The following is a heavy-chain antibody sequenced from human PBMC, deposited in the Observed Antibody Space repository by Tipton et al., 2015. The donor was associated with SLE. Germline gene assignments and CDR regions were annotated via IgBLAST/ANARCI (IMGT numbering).Heavy chain of an antibody. J-gene: IGHJ4*02. CDR2: FSDGGSST. CDR1: GFTFSNYG. V-gene: IGHV3-23*01. D-gene: IGHD1-7*01. CDR3: ASASWNYGFFDY. Sequence: SLRLSCAASGFTFSNYGMSWVRQAPGKGLEWVSDFSDGGSSTYYADSVKGRFTISRDNSKNTVYLHMNSLRAGDTAIYYCASASWNYGFFDYWGQGTLVTVSS.